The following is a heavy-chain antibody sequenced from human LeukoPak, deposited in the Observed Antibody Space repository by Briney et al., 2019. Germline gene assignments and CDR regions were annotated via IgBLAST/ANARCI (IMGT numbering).Heavy chain of an antibody. D-gene: IGHD3-10*01. CDR2: INPSGGST. V-gene: IGHV1-46*01. J-gene: IGHJ4*02. CDR3: ATEGMVRGVIPSGYFDY. CDR1: GYTFTSYY. Sequence: VSVKVSCKASGYTFTSYYMHWVRQAPGQGLEWMGIINPSGGSTSYAQKFQGRVTMTRDTSTSTVYMELSSLRSEDTAVYYCATEGMVRGVIPSGYFDYWGQGTLVTVSS.